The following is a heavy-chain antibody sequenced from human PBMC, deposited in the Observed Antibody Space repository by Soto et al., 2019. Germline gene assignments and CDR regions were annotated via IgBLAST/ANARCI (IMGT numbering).Heavy chain of an antibody. J-gene: IGHJ6*02. D-gene: IGHD3-10*01. CDR3: ARDARGDYYGSGSYPVYGMDV. CDR1: GGTFSSYA. CDR2: IIPIFGTA. Sequence: ASVKVSCKASGGTFSSYAISWVRQAPGQGLEWMGGIIPIFGTANYAQKFQGRVTLTADESTSTAYMELSSLRSEDTAVYYCARDARGDYYGSGSYPVYGMDVWGQGTTVTVSS. V-gene: IGHV1-69*13.